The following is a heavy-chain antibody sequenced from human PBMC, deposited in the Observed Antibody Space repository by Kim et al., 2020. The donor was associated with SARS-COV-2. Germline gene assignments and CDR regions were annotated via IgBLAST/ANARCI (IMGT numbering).Heavy chain of an antibody. Sequence: AQKFQGRVTMTRDTSTSTVYMELSSLRSEDTAMYYCARGEGVSAAGDLDYWGQGTLVTVSS. J-gene: IGHJ4*02. CDR3: ARGEGVSAAGDLDY. V-gene: IGHV1-46*01. D-gene: IGHD6-13*01.